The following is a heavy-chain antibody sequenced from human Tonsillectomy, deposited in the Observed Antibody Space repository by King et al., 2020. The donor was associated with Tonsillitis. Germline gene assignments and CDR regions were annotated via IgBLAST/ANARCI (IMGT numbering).Heavy chain of an antibody. V-gene: IGHV3-13*01. CDR1: GFTFSSYD. CDR2: IGTAGDT. Sequence: QLVQSGGGLVQPGGSLRLSCAASGFTFSSYDMHWVRQATGKGLEWVSAIGTAGDTYYPGSVKGRFTIPRENAKKSLYLQMNSLRAGDTAVYYCARGRVLRYSSAAYYYYYGMDVWGQGTTVTVSS. J-gene: IGHJ6*02. D-gene: IGHD3-9*01. CDR3: ARGRVLRYSSAAYYYYYGMDV.